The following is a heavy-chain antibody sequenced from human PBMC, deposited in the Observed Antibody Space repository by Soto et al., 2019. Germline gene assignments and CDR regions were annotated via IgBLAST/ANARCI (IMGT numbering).Heavy chain of an antibody. Sequence: SETLSLTCDVSGDSFTNHNWWAWVRQPPGKGLEWIGEIYHTGSATYSPSLRSRVTMSVDVSKSQVSLKLTSVTAADTAVYYCARAAWYVIDPWGQGIVVTVS. CDR3: ARAAWYVIDP. CDR2: IYHTGSA. CDR1: GDSFTNHNW. D-gene: IGHD2-15*01. J-gene: IGHJ5*02. V-gene: IGHV4-4*02.